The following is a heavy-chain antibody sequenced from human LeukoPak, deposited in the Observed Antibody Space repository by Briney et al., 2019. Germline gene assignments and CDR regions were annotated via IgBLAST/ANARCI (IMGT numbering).Heavy chain of an antibody. CDR1: GFTFSSYS. J-gene: IGHJ6*02. CDR2: ISSSSSYI. D-gene: IGHD6-19*01. CDR3: AREVAGTYGMDV. V-gene: IGHV3-21*01. Sequence: GGSLRLSCAASGFTFSSYSMTWVRQARGKGLEWVSSISSSSSYIYYADSVKGRFTISRDNAKNSLYLQMNSLRAEDTAVYYCAREVAGTYGMDVWGQGTTVTVSS.